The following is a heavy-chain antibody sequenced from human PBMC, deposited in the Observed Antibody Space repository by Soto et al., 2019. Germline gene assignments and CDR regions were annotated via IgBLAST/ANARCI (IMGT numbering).Heavy chain of an antibody. Sequence: GGSLRLSCAASGFTFSSYGMHWVRQAPGKGLEWVAVISHDGSNKYYADSVKGRFTISRDNSKNTLYLQMNSLRAEDTAVYYCAKDQYDLWSGDIDYWGQGTLVTVSS. J-gene: IGHJ4*02. CDR1: GFTFSSYG. V-gene: IGHV3-30*18. D-gene: IGHD3-3*01. CDR3: AKDQYDLWSGDIDY. CDR2: ISHDGSNK.